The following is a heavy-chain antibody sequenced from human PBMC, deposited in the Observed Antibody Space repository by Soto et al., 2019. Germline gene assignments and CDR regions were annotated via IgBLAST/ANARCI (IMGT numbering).Heavy chain of an antibody. V-gene: IGHV1-46*01. CDR2: INPSGGST. J-gene: IGHJ6*02. Sequence: GASVKVSCKASGYTFTSYYMHWVRQAPGQGLEWMGIINPSGGSTSYAQKFQGRVTMTRDTSTSTVYMELSSLRSEDTAVYYCARDAIVVDKATQANFSYYYGMDVWGQGTTVTVSS. CDR3: ARDAIVVDKATQANFSYYYGMDV. D-gene: IGHD5-18*01. CDR1: GYTFTSYY.